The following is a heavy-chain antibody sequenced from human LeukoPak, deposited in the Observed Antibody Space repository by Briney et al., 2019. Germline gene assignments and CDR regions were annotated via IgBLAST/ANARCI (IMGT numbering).Heavy chain of an antibody. CDR3: ARERRGEWELPY. CDR1: GCTFTGYY. V-gene: IGHV1-2*06. CDR2: INPNSGGT. J-gene: IGHJ4*02. D-gene: IGHD1-26*01. Sequence: APVKVSCKASGCTFTGYYMHWVRQAPGQGLEWMGRINPNSGGTNYAQKFQGRVTMTRDTSISTAYMELSRLRSDDTAVYYCARERRGEWELPYWGQGTLVTVSS.